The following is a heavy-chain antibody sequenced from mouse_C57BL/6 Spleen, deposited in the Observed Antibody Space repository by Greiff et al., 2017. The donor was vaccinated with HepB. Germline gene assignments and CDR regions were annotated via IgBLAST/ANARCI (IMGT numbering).Heavy chain of an antibody. CDR3: ARSGSRGYFDV. D-gene: IGHD4-1*01. Sequence: VQLQQSGAELVKPGASVKLSCKASGYTFTSYWMQWVKQRPGQGLEWIGEIDPSDSYTNYNQKFKGKATLTVDTSSSTAYMQLSSLTSEDSAVYYCARSGSRGYFDVWGTGTTVTVSS. V-gene: IGHV1-50*01. J-gene: IGHJ1*03. CDR1: GYTFTSYW. CDR2: IDPSDSYT.